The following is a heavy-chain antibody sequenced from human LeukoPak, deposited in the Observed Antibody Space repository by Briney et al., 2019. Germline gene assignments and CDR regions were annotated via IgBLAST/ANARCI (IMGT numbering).Heavy chain of an antibody. J-gene: IGHJ4*02. V-gene: IGHV3-23*01. D-gene: IGHD1-26*01. Sequence: GGSLRLSCAASGFTFSSYAMSWVRQAPGKGLEWVSAISGSGGSTYYADSVKGRFAISRDNSKNTLYLQMNSLRAEDTAVCYCAKWMGWGGSLPYYFDYWGQGTLVTVSS. CDR2: ISGSGGST. CDR3: AKWMGWGGSLPYYFDY. CDR1: GFTFSSYA.